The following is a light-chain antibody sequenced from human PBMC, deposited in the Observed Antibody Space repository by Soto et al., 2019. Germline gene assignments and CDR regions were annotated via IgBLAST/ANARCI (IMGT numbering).Light chain of an antibody. Sequence: QAVVTQPPSVSGAPGQRVTISCTGSSSNIGAGYDVHWYQQLPGTAPKLLIYGNSNRPSGVPDRFSGSKSGTSASLAITGLPAEDEDDYYCQYYASSLSGSLVFGGGTKLTVL. J-gene: IGLJ2*01. V-gene: IGLV1-40*01. CDR1: SSNIGAGYD. CDR3: QYYASSLSGSLV. CDR2: GNS.